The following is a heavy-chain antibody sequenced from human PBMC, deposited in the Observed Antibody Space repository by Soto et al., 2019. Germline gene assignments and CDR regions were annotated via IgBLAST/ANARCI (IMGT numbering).Heavy chain of an antibody. D-gene: IGHD6-19*01. Sequence: EVQLVESGGDLVQPGGSLRLSCAASGFTFSDYWMHWVRQVPGKGLVWVSRINTDGSGTSYADFVKGRFTISRDNAKNTLYLQRNSLSADDTAVSYCATPQLAGPDYWGQGTLVTVSS. J-gene: IGHJ4*02. CDR1: GFTFSDYW. V-gene: IGHV3-74*01. CDR3: ATPQLAGPDY. CDR2: INTDGSGT.